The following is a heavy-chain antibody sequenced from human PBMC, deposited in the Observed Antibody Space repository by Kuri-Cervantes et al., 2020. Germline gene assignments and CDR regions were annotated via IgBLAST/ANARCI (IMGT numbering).Heavy chain of an antibody. CDR1: GGSISSGDYY. D-gene: IGHD6-19*01. J-gene: IGHJ6*02. V-gene: IGHV4-30-4*02. CDR3: AGYSSGWRYYYYGMDV. Sequence: SETLSLTCTASGGSISSGDYYWSWIRQPPGKGLEWIGYIYYSGSTYYNPSLKSRVTISVDTSKNQFSLKLSSVTAADTAVYYCAGYSSGWRYYYYGMDVWGQGTTVTVSS. CDR2: IYYSGST.